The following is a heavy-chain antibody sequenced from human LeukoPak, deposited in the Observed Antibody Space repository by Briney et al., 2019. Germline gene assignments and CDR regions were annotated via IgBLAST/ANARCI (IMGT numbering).Heavy chain of an antibody. V-gene: IGHV3-23*01. J-gene: IGHJ4*02. CDR3: AKDRRVTFGGVIADHDY. CDR1: GFTFSSYA. D-gene: IGHD3-16*02. CDR2: ISGSGGST. Sequence: GGSLRLSCAASGFTFSSYAMSWVRQAPGKGLEWVSAISGSGGSTYYADSVKGRFTISRDNSKNTLYLQMNSLRAEDTAVYYCAKDRRVTFGGVIADHDYWGQGTLVTVSS.